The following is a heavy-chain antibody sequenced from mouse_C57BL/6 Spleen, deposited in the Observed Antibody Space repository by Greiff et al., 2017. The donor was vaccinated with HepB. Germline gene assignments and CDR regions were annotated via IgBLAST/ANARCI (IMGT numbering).Heavy chain of an antibody. D-gene: IGHD1-1*01. CDR1: GFTFSSYA. V-gene: IGHV5-9-1*02. CDR2: ISSGGDYI. J-gene: IGHJ3*01. CDR3: TRDGYYGSSYDLAWFAY. Sequence: DVKLVESGEGLVKPGGSLKLSCAASGFTFSSYAMSWVRQTPEKRLEWVAYISSGGDYIYYADTVKGRFTISRDNARNTLYLQMSSLKSEDTAMYYCTRDGYYGSSYDLAWFAYWGQGTLVTVSA.